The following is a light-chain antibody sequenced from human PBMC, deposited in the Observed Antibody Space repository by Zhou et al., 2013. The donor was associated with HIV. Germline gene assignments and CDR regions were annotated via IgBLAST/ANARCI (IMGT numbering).Light chain of an antibody. Sequence: EVVLTQSPATLSLSPGERATLSCRASQSLSSYLAWYQRKPGQAPRLLIHDTSYRAAGIPARFSGSGSETNFTLTITSLEPEDFAVYYCQQRTNWLGTFGQGTTVEVK. J-gene: IGKJ1*01. CDR1: QSLSSY. CDR2: DTS. V-gene: IGKV3-11*01. CDR3: QQRTNWLGT.